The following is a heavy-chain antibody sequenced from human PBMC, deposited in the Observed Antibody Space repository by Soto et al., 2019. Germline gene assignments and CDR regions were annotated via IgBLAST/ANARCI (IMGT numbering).Heavy chain of an antibody. Sequence: QEQLVESGGGVVRPGKSVRLSCEASGFNFTYNAMHWVRQAPGKGLEWVAVISFNGRKKFYARSVKGRFTISRDKSKNTLYLQINNLRPGDTAVYYCARDWLRRDDILTPSWNFNLWGQGTLVTAS. CDR1: GFNFTYNA. CDR2: ISFNGRKK. J-gene: IGHJ2*01. D-gene: IGHD3-9*01. CDR3: ARDWLRRDDILTPSWNFNL. V-gene: IGHV3-30*04.